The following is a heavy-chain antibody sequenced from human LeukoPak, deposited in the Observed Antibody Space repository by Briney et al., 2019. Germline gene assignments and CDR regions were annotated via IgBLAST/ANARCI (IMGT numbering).Heavy chain of an antibody. CDR2: INAGSGNT. Sequence: ASVKVFCKASGYTFSSYAMHWMRQAPGQRLELMGWINAGSGNTKYSQKFQGRVTITRDTSASTAYMELSSLRSEDTAVYYCARAGPLGYCSSTSCYFGWFDPWGQGTLVTVSS. CDR3: ARAGPLGYCSSTSCYFGWFDP. J-gene: IGHJ5*02. V-gene: IGHV1-3*01. CDR1: GYTFSSYA. D-gene: IGHD2-2*03.